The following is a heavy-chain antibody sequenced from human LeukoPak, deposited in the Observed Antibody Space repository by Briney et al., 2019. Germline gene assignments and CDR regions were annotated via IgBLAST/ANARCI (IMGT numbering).Heavy chain of an antibody. V-gene: IGHV3-66*01. J-gene: IGHJ4*02. CDR1: GFTVSGNY. Sequence: GFLRLSCAASGFTVSGNYMSWVRQAPGKGLEWLSVIHRGGNTYYADSVKGRFTISRDSSKNTVFLQMDSLRAEDTAVYYCARDPGYGLGVDYGDYWGQGTLVTVSS. D-gene: IGHD3-10*01. CDR3: ARDPGYGLGVDYGDY. CDR2: IHRGGNT.